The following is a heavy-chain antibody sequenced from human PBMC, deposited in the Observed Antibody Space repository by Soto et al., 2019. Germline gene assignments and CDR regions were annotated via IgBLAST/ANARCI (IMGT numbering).Heavy chain of an antibody. V-gene: IGHV3-53*01. CDR2: IYRDGNT. Sequence: GGSLRLSCAASTSGFGGSNYMAWVRQAPGKGLEWVSVIYRDGNTYYVDSVKGRFTISRDNSKNTLYLQMNSLRGEDTAVYYCARGRFGMDVWGQGTTVTVSS. J-gene: IGHJ6*02. CDR1: TSGFGGSNY. CDR3: ARGRFGMDV.